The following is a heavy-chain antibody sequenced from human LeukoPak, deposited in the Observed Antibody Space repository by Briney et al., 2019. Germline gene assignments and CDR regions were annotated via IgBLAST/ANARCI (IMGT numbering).Heavy chain of an antibody. J-gene: IGHJ5*02. CDR2: ISAYNGNT. CDR3: ARPPTQYNWNYAVNWFDP. Sequence: ASVKVSCKASGYTFTSYGISWVRQAPGQGLEWMGWISAYNGNTNYAQKLQGRVTMTTDTSTSTACMELRSLRSDDTAVYYCARPPTQYNWNYAVNWFDPWGQGTLVTVSS. D-gene: IGHD1-7*01. CDR1: GYTFTSYG. V-gene: IGHV1-18*04.